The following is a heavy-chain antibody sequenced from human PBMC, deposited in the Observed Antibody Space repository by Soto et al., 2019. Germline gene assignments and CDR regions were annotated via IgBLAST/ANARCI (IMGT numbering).Heavy chain of an antibody. V-gene: IGHV4-4*02. J-gene: IGHJ6*02. CDR2: IYHSGST. Sequence: SETLSLTCTVSGGSVSQNYWWSWVRQSPGKGREWIGKIYHSGSTNYSPSLKSRVTMSVDKSKNQFSLRLTSVTAADTAVYYCARTSEAPDYFYGMDVWGQGTTVTVSS. CDR3: ARTSEAPDYFYGMDV. CDR1: GGSVSQNYW. D-gene: IGHD1-26*01.